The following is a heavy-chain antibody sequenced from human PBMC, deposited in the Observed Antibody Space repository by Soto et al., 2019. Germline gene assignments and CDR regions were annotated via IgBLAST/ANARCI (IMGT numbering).Heavy chain of an antibody. CDR1: GYSFTSYW. CDR3: ARHIAAAGTYYYYGMDV. J-gene: IGHJ6*02. CDR2: IDPSDSYT. D-gene: IGHD6-13*01. V-gene: IGHV5-10-1*01. Sequence: PGESLKISCKGSGYSFTSYWISWVRQMPGKGLEWMGRIDPSDSYTNYSPSFQGHVTISADKSISTAYLQWSSLKASDTAMYYCARHIAAAGTYYYYGMDVCGQGTTVTVSS.